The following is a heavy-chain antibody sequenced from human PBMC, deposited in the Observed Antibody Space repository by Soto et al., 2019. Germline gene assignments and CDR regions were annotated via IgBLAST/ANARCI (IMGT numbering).Heavy chain of an antibody. Sequence: GGSLRLSCAASGFTVSSNYMSWVRQAPGKGLEWVSVIYSGGSTYYADSVKGRFTISRHNSKNTLYLQTNSLRAEDTAVYYCAREGVYCSGGSCYSSGWFDPWGQGTLVTVSS. D-gene: IGHD2-15*01. CDR2: IYSGGST. J-gene: IGHJ5*02. V-gene: IGHV3-53*04. CDR3: AREGVYCSGGSCYSSGWFDP. CDR1: GFTVSSNY.